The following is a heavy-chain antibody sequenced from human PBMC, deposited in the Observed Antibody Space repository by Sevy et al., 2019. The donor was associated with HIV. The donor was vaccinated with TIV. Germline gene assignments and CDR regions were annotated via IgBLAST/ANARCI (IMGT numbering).Heavy chain of an antibody. CDR1: GSTFRSCA. V-gene: IGHV1-69*13. D-gene: IGHD6-13*01. J-gene: IGHJ4*02. Sequence: ASVKVSCKAAGSTFRSCAFGWVRQAPGQGLEWMGGIIPIFGLVNNAARFQGRVSITADESTSTVYMELSSLISEDTAIYYRARVILSVPGIPLPFDSWGQGSLVPVSS. CDR2: IIPIFGLV. CDR3: ARVILSVPGIPLPFDS.